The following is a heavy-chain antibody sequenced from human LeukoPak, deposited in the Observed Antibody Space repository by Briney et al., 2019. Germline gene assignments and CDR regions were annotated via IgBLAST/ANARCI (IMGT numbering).Heavy chain of an antibody. V-gene: IGHV1-2*02. CDR1: GYTFTGFY. Sequence: ASVKVSCKASGYTFTGFYMHWMRQAPGHGLEWMGWINPYSGDTNYAQKFQGRVTMARDTPISTAYMELSRLRSDDTAVYYCARDQGVAAVGSEYYYSGMNVWGQGTTVTVSS. CDR2: INPYSGDT. J-gene: IGHJ6*02. CDR3: ARDQGVAAVGSEYYYSGMNV. D-gene: IGHD6-13*01.